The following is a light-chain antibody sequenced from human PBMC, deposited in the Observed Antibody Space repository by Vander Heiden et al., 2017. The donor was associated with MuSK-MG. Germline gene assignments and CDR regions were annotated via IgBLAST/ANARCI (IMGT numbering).Light chain of an antibody. CDR3: CSRDSSGDHVL. V-gene: IGLV3-19*01. J-gene: IGLJ2*01. Sequence: SSALTQDSAVSVAFGPTANFTCQGHSLRSYYASWYHQKPGQAPVLVMYAKNSRPSGIPARFSGSSSGNTASLTITGAQAEDEADYYCCSRDSSGDHVLFGGGTKLTVL. CDR1: SLRSYY. CDR2: AKN.